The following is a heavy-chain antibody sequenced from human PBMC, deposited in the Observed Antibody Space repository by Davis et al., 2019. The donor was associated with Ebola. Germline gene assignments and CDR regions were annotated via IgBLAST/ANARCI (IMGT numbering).Heavy chain of an antibody. CDR1: GFTFSGYE. V-gene: IGHV3-48*03. D-gene: IGHD6-13*01. Sequence: GGSLRLSCAASGFTFSGYEMNWVRQAPGKGLEWVSYISSSGSTIYYADSVKGRFTISRDNAKNSLYLQMNSLRAEDTAVYYCARDRDSIAAAGTYYYGMDVWGQGTTVTVSS. CDR3: ARDRDSIAAAGTYYYGMDV. CDR2: ISSSGSTI. J-gene: IGHJ6*02.